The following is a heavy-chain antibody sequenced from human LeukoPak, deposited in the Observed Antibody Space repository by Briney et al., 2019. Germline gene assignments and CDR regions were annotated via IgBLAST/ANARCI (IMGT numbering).Heavy chain of an antibody. CDR2: ISSSSSYI. D-gene: IGHD6-19*01. V-gene: IGHV3-21*01. CDR1: GFTFSSYS. J-gene: IGHJ3*02. CDR3: ANLGSNQFIAVAGNAFDI. Sequence: GGSLRLSCAASGFTFSSYSMNWVRQAPGKGLEWVSSISSSSSYIYYADSVKGRFTISRDNAKNSLYLQMNSLRAEDTAVYYCANLGSNQFIAVAGNAFDIWGQGTMVTVSS.